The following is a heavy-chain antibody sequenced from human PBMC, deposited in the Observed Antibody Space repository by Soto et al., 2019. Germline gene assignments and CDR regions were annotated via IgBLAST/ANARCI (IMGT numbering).Heavy chain of an antibody. J-gene: IGHJ6*02. CDR2: INPNIGKA. D-gene: IGHD2-15*01. CDR3: ARSKQPQHCSGGSCYFHYYYGMDV. V-gene: IGHV1-8*01. Sequence: GASVKVSCKASGYTFTSYDINWVRQATGQGLEWMGWINPNIGKAGYAQKFQGRVTMTADESTSTAYMELSSLRSEDTAVYYCARSKQPQHCSGGSCYFHYYYGMDVWGQGTTVTVSS. CDR1: GYTFTSYD.